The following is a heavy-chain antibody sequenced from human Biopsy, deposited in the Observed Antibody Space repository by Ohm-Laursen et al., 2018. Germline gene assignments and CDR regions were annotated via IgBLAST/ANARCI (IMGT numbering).Heavy chain of an antibody. CDR2: IYTSGSP. D-gene: IGHD1-26*01. Sequence: GTLSLTCTVSGDSINNYYWSWIRQPAGMGLEWIGRIYTSGSPNYNLSQESRVTMSEDTAKNQFSLNLSSVTAAETAVYYSARGTGRYYVYGAFDIWGQGTVVTVSS. CDR3: ARGTGRYYVYGAFDI. V-gene: IGHV4-4*07. CDR1: GDSINNYY. J-gene: IGHJ3*02.